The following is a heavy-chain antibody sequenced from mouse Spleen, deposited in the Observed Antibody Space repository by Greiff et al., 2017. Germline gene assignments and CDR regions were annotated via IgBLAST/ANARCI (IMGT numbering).Heavy chain of an antibody. Sequence: DVKLVESGGGLVKPGGSLKLSCAASGFTFSSYTMSWVRQTPAKRLEWVATISSGGGNTYYPDSVKGRFTISRDNARNTLYLQMSSLRSEDTAMYYCARQTGGYYEDYFDYWGQGTTLTVSS. V-gene: IGHV5-9*04. CDR2: ISSGGGNT. J-gene: IGHJ2*01. D-gene: IGHD2-3*01. CDR3: ARQTGGYYEDYFDY. CDR1: GFTFSSYT.